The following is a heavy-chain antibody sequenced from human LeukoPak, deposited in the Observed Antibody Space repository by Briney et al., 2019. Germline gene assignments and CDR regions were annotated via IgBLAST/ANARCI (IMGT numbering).Heavy chain of an antibody. CDR2: FDPEDGET. CDR3: ATGGGTTAYNWFDP. CDR1: GYTLTELS. D-gene: IGHD4-11*01. J-gene: IGHJ5*02. V-gene: IGHV1-24*01. Sequence: ASVKVSCKVSGYTLTELSMHWVRQAPGKGLEWMGGFDPEDGETIYAQKFQGRVTMTEDTSTDTAYMELSSLRSEDTAVYYCATGGGTTAYNWFDPWGQGTLVTVSS.